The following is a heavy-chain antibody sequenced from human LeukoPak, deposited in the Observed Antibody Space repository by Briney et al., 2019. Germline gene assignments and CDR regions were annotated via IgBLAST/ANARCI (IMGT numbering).Heavy chain of an antibody. CDR2: MNPNSGNT. CDR3: ARGGDCSSTSCYYNWFDP. V-gene: IGHV1-8*01. J-gene: IGHJ5*02. Sequence: ASVKVSCKASGYTFTSYDINWERQATGQGLEWMGWMNPNSGNTGYAQKFQGRVTMTRNTSISTAYMELSSLRSEDTAVYYCARGGDCSSTSCYYNWFDPWGQGTLVTVSS. D-gene: IGHD2-2*01. CDR1: GYTFTSYD.